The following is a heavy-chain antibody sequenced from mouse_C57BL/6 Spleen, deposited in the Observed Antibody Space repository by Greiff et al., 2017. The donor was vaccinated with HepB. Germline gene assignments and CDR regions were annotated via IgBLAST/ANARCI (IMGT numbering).Heavy chain of an antibody. Sequence: VQVVESGAELVKPGASVKISCKASGYAFSSYWMNWVKQRPGKGLEWIGQIYPGDGDTNYNGKFKGKATLTADKSSSTAYMQLSSLTSEDSAVYFCARGTALYYFDYWGQGTTLTVSS. D-gene: IGHD3-3*01. CDR2: IYPGDGDT. J-gene: IGHJ2*01. CDR1: GYAFSSYW. V-gene: IGHV1-80*01. CDR3: ARGTALYYFDY.